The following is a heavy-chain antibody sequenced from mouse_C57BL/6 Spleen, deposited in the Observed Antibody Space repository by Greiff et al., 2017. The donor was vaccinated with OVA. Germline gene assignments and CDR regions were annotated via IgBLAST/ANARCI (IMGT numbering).Heavy chain of an antibody. D-gene: IGHD4-1*01. CDR1: GYTFTSYW. Sequence: QVQLQQPGAELVKPGASVKLSCKASGYTFTSYWMQWVKQRPGQGLEWIGEIDPSDSYTNYNQKFKGKATLTVDTSSSTAYMQVSSLTSEDSAVYYCARRNWGAYWGQGTTLTVSS. CDR3: ARRNWGAY. J-gene: IGHJ2*01. CDR2: IDPSDSYT. V-gene: IGHV1-50*01.